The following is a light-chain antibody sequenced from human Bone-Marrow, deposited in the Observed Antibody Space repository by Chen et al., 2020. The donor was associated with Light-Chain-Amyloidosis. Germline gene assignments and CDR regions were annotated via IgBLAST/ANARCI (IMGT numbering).Light chain of an antibody. CDR2: NDN. CDR3: QSYDDSLSGVV. J-gene: IGLJ2*01. Sequence: QSVLTQPPSVSGAPGERVTISCTGSKSNIGADNDVHWYQVLPGTAPKVVIYNDNKRPSGVPYRFSCSRSGTSASLAMTGLQAEDEADYYCQSYDDSLSGVVFGGGTKLTVL. CDR1: KSNIGADND. V-gene: IGLV1-40*01.